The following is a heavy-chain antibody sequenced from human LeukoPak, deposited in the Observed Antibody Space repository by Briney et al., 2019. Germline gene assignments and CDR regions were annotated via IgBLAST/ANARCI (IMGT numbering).Heavy chain of an antibody. V-gene: IGHV3-74*01. D-gene: IGHD7-27*01. J-gene: IGHJ4*02. CDR2: ISPDGSET. CDR3: ARDMWGSFDY. Sequence: GGSLRLSCAASGFSFSNFWMHWGRQAPGEGLVWVSRISPDGSETTYADSVKGRFTISRDNAKNTLYLQLSSLRAEATAVYYCARDMWGSFDYWGQGALVTVSS. CDR1: GFSFSNFW.